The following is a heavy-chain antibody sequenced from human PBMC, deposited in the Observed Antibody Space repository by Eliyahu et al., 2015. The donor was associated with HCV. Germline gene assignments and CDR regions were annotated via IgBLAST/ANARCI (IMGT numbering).Heavy chain of an antibody. V-gene: IGHV4-38-2*02. Sequence: QVQLQESGPGLVKPSETLSLTCTVSGYSISSGYYWGWIREPPGKGLEWIGSIYRSGNTYYNPSLKSRVTISEDTSKNQFSLKLSSVTAADTAVYYCARTSVVTSPAGAFDIWGQGTMVTVSS. CDR2: IYRSGNT. D-gene: IGHD2-21*01. CDR3: ARTSVVTSPAGAFDI. J-gene: IGHJ3*02. CDR1: GYSISSGYY.